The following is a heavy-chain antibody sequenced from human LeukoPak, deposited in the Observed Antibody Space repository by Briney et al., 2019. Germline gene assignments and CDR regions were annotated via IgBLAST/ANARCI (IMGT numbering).Heavy chain of an antibody. J-gene: IGHJ4*02. CDR2: IYYSGST. V-gene: IGHV4-39*02. D-gene: IGHD3-22*01. CDR1: GGSIRSGSHY. CDR3: AKRDDSGGNLVDL. Sequence: SETLSLTCTVSGGSIRSGSHYWVWIRKPPGKGLEWIGSIYYSGSTYYNSSLENRATISIDTPKNHFSLRLRSLSAADTSVYYCAKRDDSGGNLVDLWGQGTLVTVSS.